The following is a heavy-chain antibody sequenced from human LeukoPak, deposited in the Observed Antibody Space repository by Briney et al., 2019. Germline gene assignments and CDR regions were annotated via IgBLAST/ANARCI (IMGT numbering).Heavy chain of an antibody. Sequence: GGSLRLSCAASGFSFRDYYMSWIRQAPGKGLEWVSYISTDSVYTNYADPVKGRFTISRDNAKNSLYLQMNSLRAEDTAVYYCARESHGTGDQWGQGTLVTVSS. J-gene: IGHJ4*02. CDR3: ARESHGTGDQ. CDR2: ISTDSVYT. D-gene: IGHD1-26*01. CDR1: GFSFRDYY. V-gene: IGHV3-11*05.